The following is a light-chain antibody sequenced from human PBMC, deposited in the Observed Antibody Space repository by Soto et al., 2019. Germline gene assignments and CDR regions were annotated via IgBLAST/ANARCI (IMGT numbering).Light chain of an antibody. V-gene: IGLV4-69*01. CDR1: SGHSSYA. CDR3: QTWGTGIHVV. Sequence: QPVLTQSPSASASLGASVKLTCTLSSGHSSYAIAWHQQQPEKGPRYLMKLNSDGSHSKGDGIPDRFSGSSSGAERYLTFSSLQSEDEADYYCQTWGTGIHVVFGGGTKLTVL. J-gene: IGLJ2*01. CDR2: LNSDGSH.